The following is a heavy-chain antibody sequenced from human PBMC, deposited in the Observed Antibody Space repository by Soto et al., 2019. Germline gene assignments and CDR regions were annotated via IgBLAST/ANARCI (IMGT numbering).Heavy chain of an antibody. CDR1: GFTFSSYG. J-gene: IGHJ6*03. D-gene: IGHD6-6*01. CDR2: ISYDGSNK. V-gene: IGHV3-30*18. CDR3: AKDPYSSSKLYYYYYMDV. Sequence: GGSLRLSCAASGFTFSSYGMHWVRQAPGKGLEWVAVISYDGSNKYYADSVKGRFTISRDNSKNTLYLQMNSLRAEDTAVYYCAKDPYSSSKLYYYYYMDVWGKGTTVTVSS.